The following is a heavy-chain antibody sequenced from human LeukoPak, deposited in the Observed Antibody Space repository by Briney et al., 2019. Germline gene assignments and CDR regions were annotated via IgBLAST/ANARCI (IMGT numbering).Heavy chain of an antibody. CDR2: INHSGST. V-gene: IGHV4-34*01. J-gene: IGHJ4*02. D-gene: IGHD5-12*01. CDR1: GGSFSGYY. CDR3: ARGRGPLYIVAKKGYYLDY. Sequence: SETLSLTCAVYGGSFSGYYWSWIRQPPGKGLEWIGEINHSGSTNYNPSLKSRVTISVDTSKNQFSLKLSSVTAADTAVYYCARGRGPLYIVAKKGYYLDYWGQGTLVTVSS.